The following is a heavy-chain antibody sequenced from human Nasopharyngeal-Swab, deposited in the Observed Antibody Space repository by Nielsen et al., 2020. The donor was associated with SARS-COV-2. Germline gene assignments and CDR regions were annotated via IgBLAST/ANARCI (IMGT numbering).Heavy chain of an antibody. D-gene: IGHD3-3*01. V-gene: IGHV3-74*01. J-gene: IGHJ6*02. Sequence: VRQAPGKGLVWVSRINSDGSSTSYADSVKGRFTISRDNAKNTLYLQMNSLRAEDTAVYYCARGTSERFLEWLNKNGMDVWGQGTTVTVSS. CDR2: INSDGSST. CDR3: ARGTSERFLEWLNKNGMDV.